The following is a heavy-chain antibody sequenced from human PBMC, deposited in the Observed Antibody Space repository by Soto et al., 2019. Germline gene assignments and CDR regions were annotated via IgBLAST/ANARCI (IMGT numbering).Heavy chain of an antibody. D-gene: IGHD3-3*01. CDR2: IYYSGST. V-gene: IGHV4-39*07. J-gene: IGHJ6*03. Sequence: PSETLSLTCTVSGGSISSSSYYWGWIRQPPGKGLEWIGSIYYSGSTYYNPSLKSRVTISVDTSKNQFSLKLSCVTAADTAVYYCARGLSIFGVARPNYYYYYMDVWGKGTTVTVS. CDR3: ARGLSIFGVARPNYYYYYMDV. CDR1: GGSISSSSYY.